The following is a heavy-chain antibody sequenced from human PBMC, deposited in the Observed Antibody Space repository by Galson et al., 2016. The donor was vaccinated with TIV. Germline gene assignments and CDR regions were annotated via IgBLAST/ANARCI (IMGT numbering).Heavy chain of an antibody. Sequence: SLRLSCAASGFTFSDEAMHWVRQAPGKGLEWVAVISYDGSNKFYADSVKGRSTISKDNPKNTLYLQMTSLRAEDTALYYCARDRHHGYFDVWGRGTLVTVSS. CDR3: ARDRHHGYFDV. V-gene: IGHV3-30*04. CDR2: ISYDGSNK. J-gene: IGHJ2*01. CDR1: GFTFSDEA.